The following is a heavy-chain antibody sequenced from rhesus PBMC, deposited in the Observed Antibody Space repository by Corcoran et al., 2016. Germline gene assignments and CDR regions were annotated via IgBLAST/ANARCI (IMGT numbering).Heavy chain of an antibody. D-gene: IGHD1-20*01. Sequence: VQLVQSGAEVKKPGASVKISCKASGYTFTDYYLHWVRQAPGKGLEWMGRVDPEDGEAKQAPKFQDRVTITADTSTDTAYMELSSLRSEDTAVYYCAAGSWNNLLNYWGQGVLVTVSS. CDR2: VDPEDGEA. V-gene: IGHV1-111*02. CDR3: AAGSWNNLLNY. J-gene: IGHJ4*01. CDR1: GYTFTDYY.